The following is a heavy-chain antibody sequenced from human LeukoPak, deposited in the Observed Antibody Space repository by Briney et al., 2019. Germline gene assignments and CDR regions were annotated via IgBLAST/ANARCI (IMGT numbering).Heavy chain of an antibody. Sequence: PSETLSLTCAVSGYSISSGFSWGWIRQPPGKGLEWIGTISHTGSAYHNPSFKSRVTISVGTSKNQFSLKLTSVTATDTAIYYCARGGRLMVAASYFDYWGQGMVVIVSS. J-gene: IGHJ4*02. CDR2: ISHTGSA. V-gene: IGHV4-38-2*01. CDR3: ARGGRLMVAASYFDY. CDR1: GYSISSGFS. D-gene: IGHD2-15*01.